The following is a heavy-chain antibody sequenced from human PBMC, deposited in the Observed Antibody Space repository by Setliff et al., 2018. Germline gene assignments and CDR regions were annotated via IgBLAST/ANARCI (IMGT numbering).Heavy chain of an antibody. Sequence: GESLKISCKGSGYSFTSYWIGWVRQMPGKGLEWMGIIYPGDSDTRYSPSFQGQVTISADKSISTAYLQWSSLKASDTAMYYCARSQYRAIFGVYYYYYGMDVWGQGTTVTVS. CDR1: GYSFTSYW. J-gene: IGHJ6*02. V-gene: IGHV5-51*01. CDR3: ARSQYRAIFGVYYYYYGMDV. D-gene: IGHD3-3*01. CDR2: IYPGDSDT.